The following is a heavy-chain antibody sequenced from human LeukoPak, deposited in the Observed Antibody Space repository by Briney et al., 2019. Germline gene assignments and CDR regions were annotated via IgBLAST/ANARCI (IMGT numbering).Heavy chain of an antibody. CDR3: ARVRIEMATLDAFDI. CDR2: ISTDTSYI. J-gene: IGHJ3*02. V-gene: IGHV3-21*01. Sequence: GGSLRLSCAASGFTFSTYSMNWVRQTPGQGLEWVSSISTDTSYIYYADSVKGRFTISRDNAKNSLYLQMNSLRAEDTAVYYCARVRIEMATLDAFDIWGQGTMVTVSS. D-gene: IGHD5-24*01. CDR1: GFTFSTYS.